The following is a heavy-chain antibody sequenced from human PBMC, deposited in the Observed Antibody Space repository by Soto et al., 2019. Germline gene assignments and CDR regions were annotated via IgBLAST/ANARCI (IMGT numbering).Heavy chain of an antibody. Sequence: QVQLQESGPGLVKPSGTLSLTCAVSGVSISGTNWWTWVRQSPGKGLEWIWDIYHSGSTSYIPSLKSRLTISVDKSKNQFSLKLTSVTAADSAVYYCARRRDALFDSWGQGTLVTVSS. CDR2: IYHSGST. CDR1: GVSISGTNW. V-gene: IGHV4-4*02. CDR3: ARRRDALFDS. J-gene: IGHJ4*02. D-gene: IGHD2-2*01.